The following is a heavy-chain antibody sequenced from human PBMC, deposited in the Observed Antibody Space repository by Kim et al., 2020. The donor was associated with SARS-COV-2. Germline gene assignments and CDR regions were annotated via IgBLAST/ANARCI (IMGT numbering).Heavy chain of an antibody. CDR1: SGSFSGYY. CDR2: INHSGST. Sequence: SETLSLTCDVYSGSFSGYYWSWIRQPPGKGLEWIGEINHSGSTNYNSSLKSRVIISVDTSKNQFSLNLNSVTAADAAMYYCARMRSRAHDWWGQGTLVTVSS. J-gene: IGHJ4*02. V-gene: IGHV4-34*01. CDR3: ARMRSRAHDW. D-gene: IGHD6-6*01.